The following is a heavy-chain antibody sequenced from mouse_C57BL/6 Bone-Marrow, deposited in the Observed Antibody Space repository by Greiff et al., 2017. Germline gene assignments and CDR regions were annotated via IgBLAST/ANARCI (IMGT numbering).Heavy chain of an antibody. CDR3: ARWHYGSSYWYFDV. V-gene: IGHV1-26*01. D-gene: IGHD1-1*01. CDR1: GYTFTDYY. J-gene: IGHJ1*03. Sequence: EVQLQQSGPELVKPEASVKISCKASGYTFTDYYMNWVKQSHGKSLEWIGDINPNNGGTSYNQKFKGKATLTVDKSSSTAYMELRSLTSEDSAVYYCARWHYGSSYWYFDVWGTGTTVTVSS. CDR2: INPNNGGT.